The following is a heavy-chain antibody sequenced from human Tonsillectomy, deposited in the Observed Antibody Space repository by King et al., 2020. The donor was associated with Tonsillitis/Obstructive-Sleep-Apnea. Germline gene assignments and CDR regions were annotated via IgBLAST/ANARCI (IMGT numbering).Heavy chain of an antibody. Sequence: TLKESGPTLVKPTQTLTLTCTFSGFSLSTSGVGVGWIRQPPGKALEWLALIYWDDDKRYSPSLKSRLTITKDTSKNQVVLTMTTMDPVDTATYYCAPRHLLYGSGSYSDYWGQGTLVTVSS. CDR1: GFSLSTSGVG. D-gene: IGHD3-10*01. J-gene: IGHJ4*02. V-gene: IGHV2-5*02. CDR2: IYWDDDK. CDR3: APRHLLYGSGSYSDY.